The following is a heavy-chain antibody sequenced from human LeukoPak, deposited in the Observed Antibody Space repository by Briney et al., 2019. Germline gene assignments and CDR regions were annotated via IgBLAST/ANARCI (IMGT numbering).Heavy chain of an antibody. CDR1: GLTLSSYR. Sequence: GGSLRLSCAVSGLTLSSYRMHWVRQAPGKGLEWVAVIWYDGSNKYYADSVKGRFTISRDNSKNTLYLQMNSLRAEDTAVYYCAKDRDSGSYYASLLFDYWGQGTLVTVSS. D-gene: IGHD1-26*01. CDR3: AKDRDSGSYYASLLFDY. V-gene: IGHV3-33*06. J-gene: IGHJ4*02. CDR2: IWYDGSNK.